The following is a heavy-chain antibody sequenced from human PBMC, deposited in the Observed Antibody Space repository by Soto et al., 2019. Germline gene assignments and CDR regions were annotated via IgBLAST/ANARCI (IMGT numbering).Heavy chain of an antibody. J-gene: IGHJ6*03. CDR3: ARASARFSGYDLDYYYYYYMDV. V-gene: IGHV1-69*02. CDR2: IIPILGIA. Sequence: ASVKVSCKASGGTFSSCTISWVRQAPGQGLEWMGRIIPILGIANYAQKFQGRVTITADKSTSTAYMELSSLRSEDTAVYYCARASARFSGYDLDYYYYYYMDVWGKGTTVTVSS. CDR1: GGTFSSCT. D-gene: IGHD5-12*01.